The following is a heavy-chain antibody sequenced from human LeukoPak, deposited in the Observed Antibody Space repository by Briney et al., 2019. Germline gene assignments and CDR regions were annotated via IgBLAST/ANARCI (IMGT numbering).Heavy chain of an antibody. CDR2: INPSGGT. Sequence: ASVKVSCKASGYTFTPYYVHWVRQAPGQGLEWMGIINPSGGTSYAQKFQDRVTMTRDTSTSSVYMELSSLRSEDTAVYYWARDFDYWGQGTLVTVSS. CDR3: ARDFDY. V-gene: IGHV1-46*01. J-gene: IGHJ4*02. CDR1: GYTFTPYY.